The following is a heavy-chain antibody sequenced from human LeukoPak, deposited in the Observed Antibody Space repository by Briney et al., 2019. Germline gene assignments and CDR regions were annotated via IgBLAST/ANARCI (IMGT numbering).Heavy chain of an antibody. D-gene: IGHD1-26*01. CDR1: GFTFDDYA. J-gene: IGHJ4*02. V-gene: IGHV3-9*03. CDR3: AKGQGGSYQMTFDY. Sequence: GGSLRLSCAASGFTFDDYAMHWVRQAPGKGLEWVSGISWNSGSIGYADSVKGRFTISRDNAKNSLYLQMNSLRAEDMALYYCAKGQGGSYQMTFDYRGQGTLVTVSS. CDR2: ISWNSGSI.